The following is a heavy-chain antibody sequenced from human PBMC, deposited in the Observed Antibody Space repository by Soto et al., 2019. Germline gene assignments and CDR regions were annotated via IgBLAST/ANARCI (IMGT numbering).Heavy chain of an antibody. J-gene: IGHJ4*02. Sequence: QVQLQESGPGLVKPSETLSLTCTVSGGSVSSGSYYWSWIRQPPGKGLEWIGYIYYSGSTNYNPSLKSRVTIAVDTSKSQFSLKLSSVTAADTAVYYCARFLHFYDFWSGYTFDYWGQGTLVTVSS. CDR3: ARFLHFYDFWSGYTFDY. V-gene: IGHV4-61*01. CDR2: IYYSGST. CDR1: GGSVSSGSYY. D-gene: IGHD3-3*01.